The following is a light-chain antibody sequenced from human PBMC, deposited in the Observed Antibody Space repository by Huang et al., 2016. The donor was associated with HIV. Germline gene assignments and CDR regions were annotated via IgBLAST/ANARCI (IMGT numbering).Light chain of an antibody. Sequence: GDRVTITCRASQAISSWLAWYQQKPGKAPKLLIYAASSLQSGVPPRFSGSGSGTDFTLTISSLQPEDFAIYYCQQANSFPPAFTFGPGTKVDIK. CDR2: AAS. CDR1: QAISSW. CDR3: QQANSFPPAFT. V-gene: IGKV1-12*01. J-gene: IGKJ3*01.